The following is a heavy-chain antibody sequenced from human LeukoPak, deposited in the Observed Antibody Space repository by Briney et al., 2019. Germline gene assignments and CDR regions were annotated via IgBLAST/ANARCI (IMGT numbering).Heavy chain of an antibody. CDR1: GYTFTSYG. D-gene: IGHD5-12*01. CDR3: ARGIRYSGYDFCFDY. J-gene: IGHJ4*02. Sequence: GASVKVSCKASGYTFTSYGISWVRQAPGQGLEWMGWISAYNGNTNYAQKLQGRVTMTTDTSTSTAYMELRSLRSDDTAVYYCARGIRYSGYDFCFDYWGQGTLVTVSS. V-gene: IGHV1-18*04. CDR2: ISAYNGNT.